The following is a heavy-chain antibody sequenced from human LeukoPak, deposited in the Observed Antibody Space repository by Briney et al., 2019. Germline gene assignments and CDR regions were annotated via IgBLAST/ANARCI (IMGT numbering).Heavy chain of an antibody. CDR1: GGTFSSYT. J-gene: IGHJ4*02. Sequence: SVKVSCKASGGTFSSYTISWVRQAPGQGLEWMGGIIPIFGTANYAQKFQGRVTITADESTSTAYMELSSLRSEDTAVYYCARGLSWISSWYWAYFDYWGQGTLVTVSS. D-gene: IGHD6-13*01. V-gene: IGHV1-69*13. CDR3: ARGLSWISSWYWAYFDY. CDR2: IIPIFGTA.